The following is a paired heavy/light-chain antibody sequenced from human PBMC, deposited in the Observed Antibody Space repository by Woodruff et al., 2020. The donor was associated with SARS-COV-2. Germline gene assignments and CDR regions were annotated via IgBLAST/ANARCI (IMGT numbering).Heavy chain of an antibody. V-gene: IGHV3-74*03. CDR2: INPYGTVT. Sequence: EVQLVESGGGLLQPGGSLRLSCAASGFTFSTYWMHWLCQVPGKGLVWVSRINPYGTVTTYADSVKGRFTISRDNAKNTLYLQMNDLRTGDTAVYYCARGETTSSWSSFDYWGRGILVTVSS. D-gene: IGHD6-13*01. CDR1: GFTFSTYW. CDR3: ARGETTSSWSSFDY. J-gene: IGHJ4*02.
Light chain of an antibody. J-gene: IGKJ4*01. Sequence: DIVMTQSPLSLPVTPGEPASISCRSSQSLLHSNGYNYLDWYLQKPGQSPQLLIYLGSNRASGVPDRFSGSGSGTDFTLKISRVEAEDVGIYYCMQSLQTPLTFGGGTKVEI. CDR1: QSLLHSNGYNY. CDR3: MQSLQTPLT. CDR2: LGS. V-gene: IGKV2-28*01.